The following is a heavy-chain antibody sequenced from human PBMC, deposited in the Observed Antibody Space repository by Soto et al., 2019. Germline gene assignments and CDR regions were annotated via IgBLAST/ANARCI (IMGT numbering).Heavy chain of an antibody. Sequence: EVQLVESGGGLVQPGRSLRLSCAASGFTFDDYAMHWVRQAPGKGLEWVSGISWNSGSIGYADSVKGRFTISRDNAKNSLYLQMNSLRAEDTALYYCAKATLGGGAFDIWGQGTMVTVSS. CDR3: AKATLGGGAFDI. CDR2: ISWNSGSI. CDR1: GFTFDDYA. D-gene: IGHD7-27*01. J-gene: IGHJ3*02. V-gene: IGHV3-9*01.